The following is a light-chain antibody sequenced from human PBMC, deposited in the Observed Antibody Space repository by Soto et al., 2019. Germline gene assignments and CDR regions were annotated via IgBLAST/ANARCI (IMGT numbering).Light chain of an antibody. Sequence: QSVRTHPPSASWTPGHRVTISCSGDSSSIERNTASWYQQLPGMAPKLLIYLNSRRPSGVPDRFSGSKSGTSASLAISGLQSEDEAEYYCATWDDSLNLLYVFGTGTKVTVL. CDR3: ATWDDSLNLLYV. CDR2: LNS. J-gene: IGLJ1*01. V-gene: IGLV1-44*01. CDR1: SSSIERNT.